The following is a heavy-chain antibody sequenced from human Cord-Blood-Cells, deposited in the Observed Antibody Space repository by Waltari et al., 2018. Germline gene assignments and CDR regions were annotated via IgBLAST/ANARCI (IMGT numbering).Heavy chain of an antibody. D-gene: IGHD4-4*01. V-gene: IGHV3-53*01. Sequence: EVQLVESGGGLIQPGGSLSLSCSASGFTVSSSYMSWVRQAPGKGLEWVSVIYSGGSTYYADSVKGRFTISRDNSKNTLYLQMNSLRAEDTAVYYCARELQYDAFDIWGQGTMVTVSS. CDR1: GFTVSSSY. CDR3: ARELQYDAFDI. CDR2: IYSGGST. J-gene: IGHJ3*02.